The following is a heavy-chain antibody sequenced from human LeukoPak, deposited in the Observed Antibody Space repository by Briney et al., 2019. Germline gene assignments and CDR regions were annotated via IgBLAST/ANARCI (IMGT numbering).Heavy chain of an antibody. D-gene: IGHD2-2*01. Sequence: ASVKVSCKASGYTFTAYYIHWVRQAPGQGLEWMGRINPDSGGTNYAQKFQGRVTMTRDTSISTAHMELSSLRSDGTAVYYCAKSGCGGTSCYQPYNRFDPWGQGSLVTVSS. V-gene: IGHV1-2*06. CDR2: INPDSGGT. CDR1: GYTFTAYY. J-gene: IGHJ5*02. CDR3: AKSGCGGTSCYQPYNRFDP.